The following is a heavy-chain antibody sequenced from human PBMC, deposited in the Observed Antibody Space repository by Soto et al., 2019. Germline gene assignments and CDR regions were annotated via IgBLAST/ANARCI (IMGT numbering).Heavy chain of an antibody. Sequence: QVQLVQSGAEVKKPGASVKVYCKAYGYTFTGYYMHWVRQAPRQRVEWMGWFKPNSGGTNYAQEFQGWVTMTRDTSISTADMELGSLISDHTAVYYCARGRRDGYIYYFDYWGQGTQVTVCS. CDR2: FKPNSGGT. CDR1: GYTFTGYY. CDR3: ARGRRDGYIYYFDY. D-gene: IGHD5-12*01. J-gene: IGHJ4*02. V-gene: IGHV1-2*04.